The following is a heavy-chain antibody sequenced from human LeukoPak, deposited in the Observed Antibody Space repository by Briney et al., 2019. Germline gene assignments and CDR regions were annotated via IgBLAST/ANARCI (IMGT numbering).Heavy chain of an antibody. CDR3: ARGDGHNIFDY. D-gene: IGHD5-24*01. CDR2: IYYSGST. Sequence: PSQTLSLTCAVSGGSISSGGYSWSWIRQPPGKGLEWIGYIYYSGSTYYNPSLKSRVTISVDTSKNQFSLKLSSVTAADTAVYCCARGDGHNIFDYWGQGTLVTVSS. V-gene: IGHV4-31*11. J-gene: IGHJ4*02. CDR1: GGSISSGGYS.